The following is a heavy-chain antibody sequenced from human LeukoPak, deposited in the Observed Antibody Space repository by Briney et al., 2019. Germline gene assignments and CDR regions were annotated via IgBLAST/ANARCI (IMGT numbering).Heavy chain of an antibody. CDR3: AKDRLPLSSAYYYLPFDY. J-gene: IGHJ4*02. CDR1: RFTFSSYG. D-gene: IGHD3-22*01. V-gene: IGHV3-23*01. CDR2: ISGNGGST. Sequence: PGASLRLSCAASRFTFSSYGMSWVRQAPGKGLEWVSGISGNGGSTYYADSVKGRFTISRDNSKNTLYLQMNSLRAEDTAVYYCAKDRLPLSSAYYYLPFDYWGQGTLVTVSS.